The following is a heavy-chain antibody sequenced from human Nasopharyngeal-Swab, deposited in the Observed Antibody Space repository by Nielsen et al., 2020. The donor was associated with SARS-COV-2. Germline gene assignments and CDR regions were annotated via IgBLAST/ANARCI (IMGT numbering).Heavy chain of an antibody. J-gene: IGHJ3*02. V-gene: IGHV4-59*13. CDR2: IYYSGST. D-gene: IGHD6-19*01. CDR3: ARDQRSGWFDAFDI. Sequence: PGKGLEWIGYIYYSGSTNYNPSLKSRVTISVDTSKNQFSLKLSPVTAADTAVYYCARDQRSGWFDAFDIWGQGTMVTVSS.